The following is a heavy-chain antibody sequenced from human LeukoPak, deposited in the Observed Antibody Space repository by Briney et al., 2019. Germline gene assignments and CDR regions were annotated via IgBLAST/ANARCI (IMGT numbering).Heavy chain of an antibody. Sequence: GGSLRLSCAASGFTFSSYWMHWVRQAPGKGLVWVSRINSDGSSTSYADSVKGRFTISTDNAKNTLYLQMNSLRAEDTAVYYCARAAWYYYDSSGYYYLAGFDYWGQGTLVTVSS. J-gene: IGHJ4*02. CDR3: ARAAWYYYDSSGYYYLAGFDY. CDR1: GFTFSSYW. D-gene: IGHD3-22*01. V-gene: IGHV3-74*01. CDR2: INSDGSST.